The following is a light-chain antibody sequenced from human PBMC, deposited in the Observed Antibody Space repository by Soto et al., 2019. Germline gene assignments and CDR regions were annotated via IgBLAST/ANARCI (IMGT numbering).Light chain of an antibody. CDR2: GAS. CDR1: QSVTHDY. Sequence: EIVLTQSPGTLSLSPRERATLSCRASQSVTHDYLAWYQQKPGQAPRLLIYGASNRATGIPDRFSGSGSGTDFTLTISRLEPEDFAVYYCQQYGSSPWAFGQGTKVEIK. J-gene: IGKJ1*01. V-gene: IGKV3-20*01. CDR3: QQYGSSPWA.